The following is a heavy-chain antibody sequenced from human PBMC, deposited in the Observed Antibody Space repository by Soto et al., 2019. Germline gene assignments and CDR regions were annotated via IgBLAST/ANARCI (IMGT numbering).Heavy chain of an antibody. CDR1: GGSISSSNW. V-gene: IGHV4-4*02. CDR3: AKGASSQVYYYYGMDV. J-gene: IGHJ6*02. CDR2: IYHSGST. Sequence: PSETLSLTCAVSGGSISSSNWWSWVRQPPGKGLEWIGEIYHSGSTNYNPSPKSRVTISVDKSKNQFSLKLSSVTAADTAVYYCAKGASSQVYYYYGMDVWGQGTTVTVSS. D-gene: IGHD1-26*01.